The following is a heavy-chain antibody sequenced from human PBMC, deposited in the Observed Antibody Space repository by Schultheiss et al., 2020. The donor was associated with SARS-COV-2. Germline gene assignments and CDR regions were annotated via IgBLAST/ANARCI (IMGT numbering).Heavy chain of an antibody. CDR1: GFTFSSYA. J-gene: IGHJ4*02. Sequence: GESLKISCAASGFTFSSYAMSWVRQAPGKGLEWVSAISGSGGSTYYADSVKGRFTISRDNSKNTLYLQMNSLRAKDTAVYYCAKDGYYDFWSGYPFDYWGQGTLVTVSS. V-gene: IGHV3-23*01. CDR3: AKDGYYDFWSGYPFDY. D-gene: IGHD3-3*01. CDR2: ISGSGGST.